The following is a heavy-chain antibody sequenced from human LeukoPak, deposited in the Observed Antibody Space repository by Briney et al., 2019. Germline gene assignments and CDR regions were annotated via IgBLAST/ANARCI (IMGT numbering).Heavy chain of an antibody. D-gene: IGHD3-10*01. CDR3: ARGRPDGSGSYYKFDP. CDR2: IYYSGRT. Sequence: SETLSLTCTVSAGSISSSNYYWGWIRQPPGKGLEGIGSIYYSGRTYYNPSLKSRVTISVNTSKKQFSLKLSSVTAADTAVYYCARGRPDGSGSYYKFDPWGQGTVVTVSS. CDR1: AGSISSSNYY. V-gene: IGHV4-39*01. J-gene: IGHJ5*02.